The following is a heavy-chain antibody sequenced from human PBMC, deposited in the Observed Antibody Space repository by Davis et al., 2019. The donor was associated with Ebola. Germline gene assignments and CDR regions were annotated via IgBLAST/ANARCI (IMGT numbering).Heavy chain of an antibody. CDR2: ISSSSSNT. J-gene: IGHJ3*02. CDR3: VRGFLYVI. V-gene: IGHV3-11*06. CDR1: GFNFSDYY. Sequence: GESLKISCAASGFNFSDYYMSWIRQAPGKGLEWVSYISSSSSNTNYADSVKGRFTISRDNAKNSLYLQMNSLRAEDTAVYYCVRGFLYVIWGQGTMVTVSS. D-gene: IGHD3-3*01.